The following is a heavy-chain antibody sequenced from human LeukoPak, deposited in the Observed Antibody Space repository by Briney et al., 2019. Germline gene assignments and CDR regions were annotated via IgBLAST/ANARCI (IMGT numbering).Heavy chain of an antibody. CDR2: ICYSGST. CDR3: ARTVTADY. D-gene: IGHD4-17*01. Sequence: SETLSLTCTVSGGSISSYYWSWIRQPPGKGLEWIGYICYSGSTNYNPSLKSRVTISVDTSKNQFSLKLSSVTAADTAVYYCARTVTADYWGQGTLVTVSS. J-gene: IGHJ4*02. CDR1: GGSISSYY. V-gene: IGHV4-59*12.